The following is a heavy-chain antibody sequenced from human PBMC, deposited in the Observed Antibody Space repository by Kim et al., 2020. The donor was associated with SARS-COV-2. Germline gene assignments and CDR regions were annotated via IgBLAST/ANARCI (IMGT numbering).Heavy chain of an antibody. J-gene: IGHJ4*02. V-gene: IGHV4-31*03. D-gene: IGHD6-13*01. CDR1: GGSISSGGYY. CDR3: ARGEQQLIYYFDY. CDR2: IYYCGST. Sequence: SETLSLTCTVSGGSISSGGYYWSWIRQHPGKGLEWIGYIYYCGSTYYNPSLKSRVTISVDTSKNQFSLKLSSVTAADTAVYYCARGEQQLIYYFDYWGQGTLVTVSS.